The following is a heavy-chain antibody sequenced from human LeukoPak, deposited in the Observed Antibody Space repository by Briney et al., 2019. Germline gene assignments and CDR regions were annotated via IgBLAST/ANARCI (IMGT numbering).Heavy chain of an antibody. V-gene: IGHV4-59*01. CDR1: GDSIGSYS. J-gene: IGHJ4*02. Sequence: SETLSLTCTVSGDSIGSYSWNWIRQPPGKGLEWIGYIYYSGNTNYNPSLKSRVTISVDTSKNQFSLKLSSVTAADTAVYYCARDYRSGARYFDYWGQGTLVTVSS. CDR2: IYYSGNT. D-gene: IGHD3-10*01. CDR3: ARDYRSGARYFDY.